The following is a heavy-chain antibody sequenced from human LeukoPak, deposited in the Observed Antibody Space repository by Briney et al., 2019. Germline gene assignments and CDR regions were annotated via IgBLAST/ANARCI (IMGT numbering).Heavy chain of an antibody. Sequence: SETLSLTCTASGGSISSYYWSWIRQPPGKGLEWIGYIYYSGSTNYNPSLKSRVTISVDTSKNQFSLKLSSVTAADTAVYYCARAIRDAFDIWGQGTMVTVSS. CDR3: ARAIRDAFDI. CDR1: GGSISSYY. J-gene: IGHJ3*02. CDR2: IYYSGST. V-gene: IGHV4-59*01.